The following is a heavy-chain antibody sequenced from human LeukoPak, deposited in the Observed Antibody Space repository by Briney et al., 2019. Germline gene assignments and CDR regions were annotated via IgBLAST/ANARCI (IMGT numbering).Heavy chain of an antibody. D-gene: IGHD4-23*01. V-gene: IGHV3-74*01. Sequence: GGSLRLSCAASGFTFSSYWMRWVRQAPGKGLVWVSRINSDGSGTIYADSVRGRFTISRDNAKNTLYLQVHSLRAEDTAAYYCARTEGTVAYDSWGQGTLVTVSS. J-gene: IGHJ5*01. CDR2: INSDGSGT. CDR3: ARTEGTVAYDS. CDR1: GFTFSSYW.